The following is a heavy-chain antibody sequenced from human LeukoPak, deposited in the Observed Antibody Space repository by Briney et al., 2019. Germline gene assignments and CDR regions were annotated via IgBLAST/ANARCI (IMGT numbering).Heavy chain of an antibody. J-gene: IGHJ4*02. Sequence: ASVKVSCKASGYTFDNFYIHWVRQAPGQGPEWMGWINGNDGSTNYALKFQGRVTMTRVTAISTVYMDLSELRPDDTAIYYCARDEGSTYNQLDYWGQGTLVTVSS. CDR1: GYTFDNFY. D-gene: IGHD1-14*01. CDR2: INGNDGST. V-gene: IGHV1-2*02. CDR3: ARDEGSTYNQLDY.